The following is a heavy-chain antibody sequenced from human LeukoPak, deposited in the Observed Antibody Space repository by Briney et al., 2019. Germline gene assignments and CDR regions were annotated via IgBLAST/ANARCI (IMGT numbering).Heavy chain of an antibody. V-gene: IGHV1-18*01. J-gene: IGHJ5*02. CDR2: ISAYNGNT. CDR1: GYTFTSYG. Sequence: ASVKVSCKASGYTFTSYGISWVRQAPGQGLEWMGWISAYNGNTNYAQKLQGRVTMTTDTSTSTAYMELRSLRSDDTAVYYCARVKIGARGVKGNWFDPWGQGTLVTVSS. CDR3: ARVKIGARGVKGNWFDP. D-gene: IGHD3-10*01.